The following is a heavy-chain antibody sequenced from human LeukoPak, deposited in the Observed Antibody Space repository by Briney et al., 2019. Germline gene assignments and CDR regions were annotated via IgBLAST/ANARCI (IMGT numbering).Heavy chain of an antibody. CDR2: INHSGST. V-gene: IGHV4-34*01. D-gene: IGHD6-19*01. J-gene: IGHJ5*02. CDR1: GGSFSGYY. Sequence: SETLSLTCAVYGGSFSGYYWSWIRQPPGKGLEWSGEINHSGSTNYNPSLKSRVTISVDTSKNQFSLKLSSVTAADTAVYYCAAEAPYSSGWYWFDPWGQGTLVTVSS. CDR3: AAEAPYSSGWYWFDP.